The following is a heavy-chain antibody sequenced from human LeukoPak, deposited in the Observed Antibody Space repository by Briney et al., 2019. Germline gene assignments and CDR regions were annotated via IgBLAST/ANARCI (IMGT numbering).Heavy chain of an antibody. J-gene: IGHJ5*02. CDR3: ARGRVEMATGPVWFDP. CDR1: GGSISSGDYY. Sequence: KPSETLSLTCTVSGGSISSGDYYWSWIRRPPGKGLEWIGYTYYSGSTYYNPSLKSRVTISVDTSKNQFSLKLSSVTAADTAVYYCARGRVEMATGPVWFDPWGQGTLVTVSS. V-gene: IGHV4-30-4*08. D-gene: IGHD5-24*01. CDR2: TYYSGST.